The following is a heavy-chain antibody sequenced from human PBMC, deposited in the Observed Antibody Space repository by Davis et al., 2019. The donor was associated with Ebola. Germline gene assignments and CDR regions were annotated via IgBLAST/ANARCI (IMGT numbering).Heavy chain of an antibody. Sequence: PGGSLRLSCAASGFAVGSNYMNWVRQAPGKGLEWISIIYTGGSTYYADSVKGRFTISRDRSKDTLYLQMNSRRAEDTAVYYCTTDDSIVVVPAAPYYYYGMDVWGQGTTVTVSS. CDR3: TTDDSIVVVPAAPYYYYGMDV. D-gene: IGHD2-2*01. CDR1: GFAVGSNY. J-gene: IGHJ6*02. V-gene: IGHV3-53*01. CDR2: IYTGGST.